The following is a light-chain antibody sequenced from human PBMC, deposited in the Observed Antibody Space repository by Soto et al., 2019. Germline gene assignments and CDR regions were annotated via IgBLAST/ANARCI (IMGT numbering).Light chain of an antibody. V-gene: IGLV1-44*01. CDR2: GHN. J-gene: IGLJ1*01. CDR1: SSNIGSNV. Sequence: QSVLTQPPSVSGTPGQRVTISCAGSSSNIGSNVVNWYQHLPGRAPKLLIYGHNQRPSGVPDRFSGSKSGTSASLAITRLQAEDEADYYCQSYDISLHNYVFGTGTKLTVL. CDR3: QSYDISLHNYV.